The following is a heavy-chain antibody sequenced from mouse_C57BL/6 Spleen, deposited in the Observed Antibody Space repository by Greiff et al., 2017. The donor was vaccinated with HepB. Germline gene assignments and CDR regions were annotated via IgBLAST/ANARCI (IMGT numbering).Heavy chain of an antibody. J-gene: IGHJ4*01. CDR2: IYPGSGST. Sequence: VQLQQPGAELVKPGASVKMSCKASGYTFTSYWITWVKQRPGQGLEWIGDIYPGSGSTNYNEKFKSKATLTVDTSSSTAYMQLSSLTSEDSAVYYCARRGGYYGSSSYYYAMDYWGQGTSVTVSS. CDR1: GYTFTSYW. D-gene: IGHD1-1*01. CDR3: ARRGGYYGSSSYYYAMDY. V-gene: IGHV1-55*01.